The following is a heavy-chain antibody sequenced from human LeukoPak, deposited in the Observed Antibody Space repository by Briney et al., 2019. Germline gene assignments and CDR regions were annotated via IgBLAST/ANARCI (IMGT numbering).Heavy chain of an antibody. V-gene: IGHV3-43*02. CDR2: ISGDGGST. Sequence: GGSLRLSCAASGFTFDVYAMHWVRQAPGKGLEWVSLISGDGGSTYYADSVKGRFTISRDNSKNSLYLQMNSLRTEDTALYYCAKDGVAVAGNYYYYYYMDVWGKGTTVTVSS. D-gene: IGHD6-19*01. CDR3: AKDGVAVAGNYYYYYYMDV. CDR1: GFTFDVYA. J-gene: IGHJ6*03.